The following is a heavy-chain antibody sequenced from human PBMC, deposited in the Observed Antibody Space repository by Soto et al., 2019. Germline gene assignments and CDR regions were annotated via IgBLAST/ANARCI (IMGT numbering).Heavy chain of an antibody. CDR2: ISAYNGNT. D-gene: IGHD3-3*01. CDR3: AREVYYELWSGFAY. V-gene: IGHV1-18*01. J-gene: IGHJ4*02. Sequence: QIQLVQSGAEVKKPGASVKVSCKASGYTFTNYGISWVRQAPGQGREWMGWISAYNGNTNYAQKFQGRVTLTTDTSTSTAYMQLRSLSSDDTAVYYCAREVYYELWSGFAYWGQGTLVTVSS. CDR1: GYTFTNYG.